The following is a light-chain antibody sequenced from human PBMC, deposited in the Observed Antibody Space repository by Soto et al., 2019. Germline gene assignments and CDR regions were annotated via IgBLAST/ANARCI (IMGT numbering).Light chain of an antibody. J-gene: IGKJ2*01. CDR1: QTVSGNY. CDR2: GSS. CDR3: QQYGSSPPYT. Sequence: EIVLTQSPGILSLSPGERATLSCRASQTVSGNYLAWYQQKPGQSPRLLIYGSSDRSTGIPDRFSGSGSGTDFTLTINRVEPEDVADYYCQQYGSSPPYTFGQGTTLEI. V-gene: IGKV3-20*01.